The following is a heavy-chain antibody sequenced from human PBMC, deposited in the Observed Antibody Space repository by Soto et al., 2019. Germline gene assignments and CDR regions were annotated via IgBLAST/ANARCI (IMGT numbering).Heavy chain of an antibody. J-gene: IGHJ4*02. V-gene: IGHV3-23*01. CDR1: GFTFSSYA. CDR3: VREFAPGSPNYDY. D-gene: IGHD3-10*01. CDR2: LTRSGTT. Sequence: GGSLRLSCAASGFTFSSYAMGWVRQAPGKGLEWVSTLTRSGTTPYAESVRGRFTISRDNSKNTLCLQMDDLRAEDTAVYYCVREFAPGSPNYDYWGLGTLVTVSS.